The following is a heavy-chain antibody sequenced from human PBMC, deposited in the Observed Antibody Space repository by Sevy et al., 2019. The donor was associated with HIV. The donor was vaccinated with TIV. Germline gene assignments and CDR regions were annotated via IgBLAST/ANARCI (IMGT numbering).Heavy chain of an antibody. V-gene: IGHV4-59*01. CDR1: GGSISSYY. CDR2: IYYSGST. D-gene: IGHD2-15*01. Sequence: SETLSLTCTVSGGSISSYYWSWIRQPPGKGLEWIGYIYYSGSTNYNPSLKSRVTISVDTSKNQFSLKLSSVTAADTAVYYFARDAAYCSGGSCYSMSWFDPWGQGTLVTVSS. CDR3: ARDAAYCSGGSCYSMSWFDP. J-gene: IGHJ5*02.